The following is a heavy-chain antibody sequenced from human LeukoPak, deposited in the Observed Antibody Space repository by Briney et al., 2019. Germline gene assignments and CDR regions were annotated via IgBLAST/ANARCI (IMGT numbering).Heavy chain of an antibody. CDR2: ISAYNGNT. V-gene: IGHV1-18*01. J-gene: IGHJ3*02. D-gene: IGHD6-13*01. CDR1: GYTFTSYG. Sequence: ASVKVSCKASGYTFTSYGISWVRQAPGQGLEWMGWISAYNGNTNYAQKLQGRVTMTTDTSTTTAYMELRSLRSDDTAVYYCARPNTGYSIRHAFDIWGQGTMVTVSS. CDR3: ARPNTGYSIRHAFDI.